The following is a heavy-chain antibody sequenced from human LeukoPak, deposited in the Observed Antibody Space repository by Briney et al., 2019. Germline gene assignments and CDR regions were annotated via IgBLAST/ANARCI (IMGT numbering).Heavy chain of an antibody. Sequence: SGPALVKPTQTLTLTCTFSGFSLSTSAMCVSWIRQPPGKALEWLARIDWDGDKYYNTSLKTRLTISKDTSKNQVVLTMTNMDPVDTATYYCARIRGSRYYFDYWGQGTLVTVSS. D-gene: IGHD6-13*01. CDR1: GFSLSTSAMC. CDR2: IDWDGDK. J-gene: IGHJ4*02. CDR3: ARIRGSRYYFDY. V-gene: IGHV2-70*11.